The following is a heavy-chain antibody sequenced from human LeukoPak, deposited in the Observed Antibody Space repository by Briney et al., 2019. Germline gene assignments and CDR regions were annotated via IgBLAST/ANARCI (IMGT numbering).Heavy chain of an antibody. CDR3: ARNTEHTYYGILGDAFDI. Sequence: SETLSLTCTVSGYSISSGYYWGWIRQPPGKGLEWIGSIYHSGSTYYNPSLKSRVTISVDTSKNQFSLKLSSVTAADTAVYYCARNTEHTYYGILGDAFDIWGQGTMVTVSS. CDR1: GYSISSGYY. V-gene: IGHV4-38-2*02. J-gene: IGHJ3*02. D-gene: IGHD3-9*01. CDR2: IYHSGST.